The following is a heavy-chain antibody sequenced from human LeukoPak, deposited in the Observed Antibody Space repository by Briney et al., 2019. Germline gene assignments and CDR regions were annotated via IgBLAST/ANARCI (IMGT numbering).Heavy chain of an antibody. V-gene: IGHV4-34*01. D-gene: IGHD3-3*01. Sequence: ESSETLSLTCAVYGGSFSGYYWSWIRQPPGKGLEWIGEINHSGSTNYNPSLKSRVTMSVDTSKNQFPLKLSSVTAADTAVYYCASRTRFPLRFFDYWGQGTLVTVSS. CDR2: INHSGST. CDR1: GGSFSGYY. CDR3: ASRTRFPLRFFDY. J-gene: IGHJ4*02.